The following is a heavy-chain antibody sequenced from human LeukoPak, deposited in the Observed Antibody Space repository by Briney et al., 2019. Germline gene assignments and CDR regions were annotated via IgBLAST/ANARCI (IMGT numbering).Heavy chain of an antibody. J-gene: IGHJ4*02. Sequence: KASETLSLTCTVSGGSISSNNYYWGWIRQPPGKGLEWIGTIYHSGSTYYNPSLKSRVTISVDTSKNQFSLKLSSVTAADTAVYYCARAPRIYWGATQDSYFDYWGQGTLVTVSS. CDR2: IYHSGST. CDR1: GGSISSNNYY. CDR3: ARAPRIYWGATQDSYFDY. D-gene: IGHD1-26*01. V-gene: IGHV4-39*07.